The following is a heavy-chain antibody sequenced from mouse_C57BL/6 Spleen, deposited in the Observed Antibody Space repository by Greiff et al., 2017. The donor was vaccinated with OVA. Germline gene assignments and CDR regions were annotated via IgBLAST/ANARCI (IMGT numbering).Heavy chain of an antibody. Sequence: QVQLQQSGPELVKPGASVKISCKASGYAFSSSWMNWVKQRPGKGLEWIGRIYPGDGDTNYNGKFKGKATLTADKSSSTAYMQLSSLTSEDSAVYFCAGDYDGFAYWGQGTLVTVSA. J-gene: IGHJ3*01. D-gene: IGHD2-4*01. CDR1: GYAFSSSW. CDR2: IYPGDGDT. CDR3: AGDYDGFAY. V-gene: IGHV1-82*01.